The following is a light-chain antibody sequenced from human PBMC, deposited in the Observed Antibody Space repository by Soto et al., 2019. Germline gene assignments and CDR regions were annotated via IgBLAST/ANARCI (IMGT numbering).Light chain of an antibody. CDR3: QQRSHWPRT. CDR2: GAS. J-gene: IGKJ1*01. Sequence: EIVLTQSTGTLSLSPGERATLSCRASQSVGSSLSWYQQKPGQAPRLLFYGASSRATGIPARFSGSGSGTDFSLTISSLEPEDFAVYYCQQRSHWPRTFGQGTKVDI. CDR1: QSVGSS. V-gene: IGKV3-11*01.